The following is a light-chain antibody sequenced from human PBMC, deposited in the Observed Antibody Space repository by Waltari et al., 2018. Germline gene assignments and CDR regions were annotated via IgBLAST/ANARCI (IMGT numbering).Light chain of an antibody. J-gene: IGKJ3*01. V-gene: IGKV3-11*01. CDR2: DAS. CDR1: QSISSY. CDR3: QQRSKSFT. Sequence: EIVLKQSPATLSLSPGDRATLSCRASQSISSYLAWYQQKPGQAPRLLIYDASTRATGIPARFSGSGSVTDFTLTISSLGPEDFAIYYCQQRSKSFTFGPGTKVDMK.